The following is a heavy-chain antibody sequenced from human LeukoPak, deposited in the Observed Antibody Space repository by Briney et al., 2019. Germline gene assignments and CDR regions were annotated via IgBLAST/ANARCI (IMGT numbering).Heavy chain of an antibody. V-gene: IGHV3-21*01. D-gene: IGHD3-22*01. CDR1: GFTFNTHG. J-gene: IGHJ4*02. CDR3: ARERHDSGGYGFFDY. CDR2: IDITTSYK. Sequence: AGGSVRLACAAAGFTFNTHGMNSVRQAAGKGLEWVSFIDITTSYKYYADSVKGRFTISRDNAKNSLYLQMNSLRAEDTAVYYCARERHDSGGYGFFDYWGQGTLVTVSS.